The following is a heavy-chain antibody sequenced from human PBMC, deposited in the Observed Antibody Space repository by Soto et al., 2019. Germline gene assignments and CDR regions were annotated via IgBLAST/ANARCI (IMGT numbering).Heavy chain of an antibody. CDR3: AREGIAAADAQYKWFDP. CDR1: GGSISSGDYY. J-gene: IGHJ5*02. D-gene: IGHD6-13*01. CDR2: IYYSGST. Sequence: SETLSLTCTVSGGSISSGDYYWSWIRQPPGKGLEWIGYIYYSGSTYYNPSLKSRVNISVDTSKNQFSLKLSSVTAADTAVYYCAREGIAAADAQYKWFDPWGQGTLVTVSS. V-gene: IGHV4-30-4*01.